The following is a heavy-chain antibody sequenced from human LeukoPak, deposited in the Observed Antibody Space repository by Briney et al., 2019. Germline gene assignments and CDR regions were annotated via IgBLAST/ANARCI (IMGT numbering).Heavy chain of an antibody. Sequence: PSETLSLTCTVSGGSISSSSYYWSWIRQPPGKGLEWIGEINHSGSTNYNPSLKSRVTISVDTSKNQFSLKLSSVTAADTAVYYCARRRFGVGHAFDIWGQGTMVTVSS. CDR2: INHSGST. V-gene: IGHV4-39*07. CDR1: GGSISSSSYY. J-gene: IGHJ3*02. CDR3: ARRRFGVGHAFDI. D-gene: IGHD3-10*01.